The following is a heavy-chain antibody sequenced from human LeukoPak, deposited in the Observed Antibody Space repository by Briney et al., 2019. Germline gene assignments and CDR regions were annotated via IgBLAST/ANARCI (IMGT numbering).Heavy chain of an antibody. V-gene: IGHV4-4*02. J-gene: IGHJ5*02. Sequence: SGTLSLTCAVSGGSINNYKWWSWIRQSPGKGLEWLGEIFYTGSPNYNPSFKSRITMSVDKSNNQFSLILTSVTVADTAVYYCARDGASYYDHWGQGILVTVTS. D-gene: IGHD3-10*01. CDR1: GGSINNYKW. CDR3: ARDGASYYDH. CDR2: IFYTGSP.